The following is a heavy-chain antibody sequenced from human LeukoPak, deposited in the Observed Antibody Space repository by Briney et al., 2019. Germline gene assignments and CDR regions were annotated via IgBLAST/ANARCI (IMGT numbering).Heavy chain of an antibody. CDR2: IWYDGSNK. CDR3: ARVFVYSSGWYVDY. V-gene: IGHV3-33*01. D-gene: IGHD6-19*01. Sequence: GRSLRLSCAASGFTFSSYGMHWVRQAPGKGLEWVAVIWYDGSNKYYADSVKGRFTISRDNSKNTLYLQMNSLRAEDTAVYYCARVFVYSSGWYVDYWGQGTLVTVSS. CDR1: GFTFSSYG. J-gene: IGHJ4*02.